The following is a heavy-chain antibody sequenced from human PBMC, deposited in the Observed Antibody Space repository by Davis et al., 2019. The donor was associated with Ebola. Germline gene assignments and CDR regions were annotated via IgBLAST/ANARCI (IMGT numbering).Heavy chain of an antibody. CDR2: INAGNGNM. CDR3: ARDTGIRYVSLGY. J-gene: IGHJ4*02. D-gene: IGHD3-9*01. Sequence: AASVKASCKASGYTFTDFDMHWVRQAPGQGLEWMGWINAGNGNMRYSQKFQGRVTITRDTSASTVYMELSSLRSEDTAVYYCARDTGIRYVSLGYWGQGILVIVSS. CDR1: GYTFTDFD. V-gene: IGHV1-3*01.